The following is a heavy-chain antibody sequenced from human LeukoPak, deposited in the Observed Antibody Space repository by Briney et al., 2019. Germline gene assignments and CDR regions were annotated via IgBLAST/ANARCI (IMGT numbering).Heavy chain of an antibody. J-gene: IGHJ4*02. V-gene: IGHV3-30*18. D-gene: IGHD6-19*01. CDR1: GFTFSGYG. CDR3: AKDANSSGLDY. Sequence: GGSLRLSCAASGFTFSGYGMHWVRQAPGKGLEWVAVVSYDGSYKYYADSVKGRFTISRENSMNTLYLQMNSLRPEDTAVYYCAKDANSSGLDYWGQGTLVTVSS. CDR2: VSYDGSYK.